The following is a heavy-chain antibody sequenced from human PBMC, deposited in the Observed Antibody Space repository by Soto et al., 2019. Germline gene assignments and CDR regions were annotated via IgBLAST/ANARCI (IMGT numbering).Heavy chain of an antibody. CDR3: ARKSTLDY. CDR1: GGSISSYY. CDR2: IYYSGST. J-gene: IGHJ4*02. V-gene: IGHV4-59*01. Sequence: TSETLSLTCTVSGGSISSYYWSWIRQPPGKGLEWIGYIYYSGSTNYNPSLKSRVTISVDTSKNQFSLKLSSVTAADTAVYYCARKSTLDYWGQGTLVTAPQ.